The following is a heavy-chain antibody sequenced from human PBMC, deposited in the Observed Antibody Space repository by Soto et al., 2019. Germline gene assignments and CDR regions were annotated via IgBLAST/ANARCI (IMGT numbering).Heavy chain of an antibody. J-gene: IGHJ6*02. CDR2: IIPIFGTA. Sequence: ASVKVSCKASGGTFSSYAISWVRQAPGQGLEWMGGIIPIFGTANYAQKFQGRVTITADESTSTAYMELSSLRSEDTAVYYCAGREKTTGTTNPPYYYYCGMDVWGQETTVTVSS. CDR3: AGREKTTGTTNPPYYYYCGMDV. D-gene: IGHD4-17*01. CDR1: GGTFSSYA. V-gene: IGHV1-69*13.